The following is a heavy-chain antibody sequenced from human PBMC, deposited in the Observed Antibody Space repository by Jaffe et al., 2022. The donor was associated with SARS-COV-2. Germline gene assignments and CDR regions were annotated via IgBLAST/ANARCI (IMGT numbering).Heavy chain of an antibody. CDR1: GGSFSNYY. V-gene: IGHV4-34*01. D-gene: IGHD4-17*01. Sequence: QVQLQQWGAGLLKPSETLSLTCAVYGGSFSNYYWTWIRQPPGKGLEWIGEINHSGSTNYNPSLKSRVAILVDTSKTQFSLKLSSVTAADTAVYYCARGHGDLKDPPRLNYYGMDVWGQGTTVTVSS. CDR2: INHSGST. J-gene: IGHJ6*02. CDR3: ARGHGDLKDPPRLNYYGMDV.